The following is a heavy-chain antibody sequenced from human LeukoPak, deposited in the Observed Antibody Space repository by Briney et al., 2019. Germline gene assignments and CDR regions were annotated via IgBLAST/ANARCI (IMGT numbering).Heavy chain of an antibody. CDR3: ARQDRTLYYDSSGLYFDY. CDR2: IFHGGNT. J-gene: IGHJ4*02. V-gene: IGHV4-38-2*01. D-gene: IGHD3-22*01. Sequence: SETLSLTRAVSGYSISSGYYWGWIRQPPGKGLEWIGSIFHGGNTYYSPSLKSRVTISMDTSMNQFSLKVTSVTAADTAVYYCARQDRTLYYDSSGLYFDYWGQGTLVAVSS. CDR1: GYSISSGYY.